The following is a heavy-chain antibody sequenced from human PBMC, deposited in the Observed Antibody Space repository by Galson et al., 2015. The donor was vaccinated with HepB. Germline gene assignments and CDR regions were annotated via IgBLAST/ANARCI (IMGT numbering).Heavy chain of an antibody. J-gene: IGHJ4*02. CDR2: IYSGGST. Sequence: SLRLSCAASGFTVSSNYMSWVRQAPGKGLEWVSVIYSGGSTYYADSVKGRFTISRDNSKNTLYLQMNSLRAEDTAVYYCARVFGYSYGYADYWGQGTLVTVSS. CDR3: ARVFGYSYGYADY. V-gene: IGHV3-53*01. CDR1: GFTVSSNY. D-gene: IGHD5-18*01.